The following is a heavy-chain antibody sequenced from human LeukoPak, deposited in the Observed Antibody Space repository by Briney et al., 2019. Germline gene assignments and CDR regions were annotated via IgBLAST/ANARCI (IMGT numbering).Heavy chain of an antibody. CDR3: ARRCGDCFDAFDI. CDR1: GFTFSSYS. Sequence: GGSLRLSCAASGFTFSSYSMNWVRQAPGKGLEWVSSISSSSSYIYYADSVKGRFTISRDNAKNTLYLQMNSLRAEDTAVYYCARRCGDCFDAFDIWGQGTMVTVSS. CDR2: ISSSSSYI. V-gene: IGHV3-21*01. J-gene: IGHJ3*02. D-gene: IGHD2-21*02.